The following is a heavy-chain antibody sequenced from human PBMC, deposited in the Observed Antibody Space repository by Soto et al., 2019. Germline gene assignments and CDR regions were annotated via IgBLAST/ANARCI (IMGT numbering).Heavy chain of an antibody. D-gene: IGHD6-13*01. CDR1: GGSISSGGYS. V-gene: IGHV4-30-2*01. Sequence: QLQLQESGSGLVKPSQTLSLTCAVSGGSISSGGYSWSWIRQPPGKGLEWIGYIYHSGSTYYNPSLKSRVTISVDRSKNQFSLKLSSVTAADTAVYYCARAGEGMGSWYPGYFDYWGQGTLVTVSS. J-gene: IGHJ4*02. CDR3: ARAGEGMGSWYPGYFDY. CDR2: IYHSGST.